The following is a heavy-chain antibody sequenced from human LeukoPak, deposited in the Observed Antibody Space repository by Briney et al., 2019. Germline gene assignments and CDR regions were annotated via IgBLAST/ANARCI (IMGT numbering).Heavy chain of an antibody. D-gene: IGHD3-22*01. J-gene: IGHJ4*02. V-gene: IGHV4-61*02. Sequence: SQTLSLTCTVSGGSISSGSYYWSWIRQPAGKGLEWIGRIYTSGSTNYNPSLKSRVTISVDTSKNQFSLKLSSVTAADTAVYYCAGELWNYYDSSGLRDYWGQGTLVTVSS. CDR2: IYTSGST. CDR3: AGELWNYYDSSGLRDY. CDR1: GGSISSGSYY.